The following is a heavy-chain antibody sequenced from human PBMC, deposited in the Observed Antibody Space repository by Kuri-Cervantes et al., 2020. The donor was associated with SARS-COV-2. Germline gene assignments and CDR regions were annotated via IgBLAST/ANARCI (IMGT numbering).Heavy chain of an antibody. V-gene: IGHV4-59*01. Sequence: SCTVSGNSISSYYWSWSRQPPGKGLEWIRYIYYSGSTNYNPSLRGRVTISVDTSKRQFSLRLSSVTAADTAVYYCARDSGITGTFDYWGQGPVVTVSS. CDR2: IYYSGST. D-gene: IGHD1-20*01. J-gene: IGHJ4*02. CDR1: GNSISSYY. CDR3: ARDSGITGTFDY.